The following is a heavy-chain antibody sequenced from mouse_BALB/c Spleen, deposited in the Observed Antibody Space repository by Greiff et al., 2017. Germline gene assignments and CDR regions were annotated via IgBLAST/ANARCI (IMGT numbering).Heavy chain of an antibody. V-gene: IGHV1S81*02. J-gene: IGHJ2*01. CDR3: AREDYGNDY. Sequence: QVQLQQPGAELVKPGASVKLSCKASGYTFTSYWMHWVKQRPGQGLEWIGEINPSNGRTNYNEKFKSKATLTVDKSSSTAYMQLSSLTSEDSAVYYCAREDYGNDYWGQGTTRTVSS. CDR1: GYTFTSYW. CDR2: INPSNGRT. D-gene: IGHD2-1*01.